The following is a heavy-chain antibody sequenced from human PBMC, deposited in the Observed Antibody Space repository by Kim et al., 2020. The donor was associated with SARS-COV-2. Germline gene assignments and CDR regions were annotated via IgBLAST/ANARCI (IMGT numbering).Heavy chain of an antibody. CDR2: YYSGST. CDR3: VRALGLRSGFDY. Sequence: SETLSLTCTVSGDSINNFLWNWVRHSPATGLEWIGYYSGSTKYNPSLKGRATISAVTSKNQFSLKLTSVTTADTAVYYCVRALGLRSGFDYWGPGTLIAVSS. J-gene: IGHJ4*02. V-gene: IGHV4-59*01. D-gene: IGHD2-21*02. CDR1: GDSINNFL.